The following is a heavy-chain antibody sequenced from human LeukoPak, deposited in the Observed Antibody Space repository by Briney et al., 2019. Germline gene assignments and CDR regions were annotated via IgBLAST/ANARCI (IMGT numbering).Heavy chain of an antibody. D-gene: IGHD3-22*01. J-gene: IGHJ5*02. CDR2: IYHSGST. V-gene: IGHV4-4*02. Sequence: SETLSLTCAVSGGSISSSNWWSWVRQPPGKGLEWIGEIYHSGSTNYNPSLKSRVTISVDKSKNQFSLKLSSVTAADTAVYYCARDRNTMIVVTPRGSNWFDPWGQGTLVTVSS. CDR3: ARDRNTMIVVTPRGSNWFDP. CDR1: GGSISSSNW.